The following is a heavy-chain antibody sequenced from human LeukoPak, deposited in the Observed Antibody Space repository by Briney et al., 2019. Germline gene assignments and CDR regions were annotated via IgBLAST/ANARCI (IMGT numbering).Heavy chain of an antibody. J-gene: IGHJ5*02. CDR2: IYHDGIT. CDR1: GVSVSSGSYF. V-gene: IGHV4-61*01. Sequence: PSETLSLTCTVSGVSVSSGSYFWSWIRQPPGEGPQWIGYIYHDGITNYSPSLRSRVSISVDTSKNQFPLKLSSVTPADTAVYFCATFFDFWFGPWGQGTQVTVSS. CDR3: ATFFDFWFGP. D-gene: IGHD5/OR15-5a*01.